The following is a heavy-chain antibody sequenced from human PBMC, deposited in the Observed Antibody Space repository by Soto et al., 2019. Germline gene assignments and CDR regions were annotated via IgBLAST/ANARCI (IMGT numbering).Heavy chain of an antibody. V-gene: IGHV1-18*04. Sequence: QVQLVQSGAEVKKPGASVKVSCKPSGYTFTSYGISWVRQAPGQGLEWMGWISAYNGNTNYAQKLQGRVTMTTDKSTSTAYIELRSLRSNNTAVYSCGRDDDCWSGYYSSNYYYGMDVWGQGTTVTVSS. CDR2: ISAYNGNT. CDR1: GYTFTSYG. CDR3: GRDDDCWSGYYSSNYYYGMDV. J-gene: IGHJ6*02. D-gene: IGHD3-3*01.